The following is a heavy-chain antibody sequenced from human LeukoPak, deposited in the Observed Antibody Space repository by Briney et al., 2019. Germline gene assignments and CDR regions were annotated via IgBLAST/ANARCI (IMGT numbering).Heavy chain of an antibody. CDR2: IYYSGST. CDR3: ASRLDWFDP. Sequence: PSETLSLTCTVSGGSISSSSYYSGWSRQPPGKGLEWIGSIYYSGSTYYNPSLKSRVTISVDTSKNQFSLKLSSVTAADTAVYYCASRLDWFDPWGQGTLVTVSS. CDR1: GGSISSSSYY. V-gene: IGHV4-39*01. J-gene: IGHJ5*02. D-gene: IGHD6-25*01.